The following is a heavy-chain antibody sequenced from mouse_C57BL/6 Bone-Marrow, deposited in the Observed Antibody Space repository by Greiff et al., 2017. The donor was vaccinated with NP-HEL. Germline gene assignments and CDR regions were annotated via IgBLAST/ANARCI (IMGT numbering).Heavy chain of an antibody. CDR3: ARSAITTVVVDYAMDY. CDR1: GYTFTSYW. CDR2: IDPNSGGT. J-gene: IGHJ4*01. Sequence: VKLMESGAELVKPGASVKLSCKASGYTFTSYWMHWVKQRPGRGLEWIGRIDPNSGGTKYNEKFKSKATLTVDKPSSTAYMQLSSLTSEDSAVYYCARSAITTVVVDYAMDYWGQGTSVTVSS. V-gene: IGHV1-72*01. D-gene: IGHD1-1*01.